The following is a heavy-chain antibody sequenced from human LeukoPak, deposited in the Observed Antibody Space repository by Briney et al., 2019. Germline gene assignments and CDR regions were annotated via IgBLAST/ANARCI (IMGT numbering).Heavy chain of an antibody. CDR1: GFTFSSYW. CDR3: AREQWLETYYYYGMDV. D-gene: IGHD6-19*01. CDR2: IKQDGSEK. V-gene: IGHV3-7*01. Sequence: SGGSLRLSCAASGFTFSSYWMGWVRQAPGKGLEWVANIKQDGSEKYYVDSVKGRFTISRDNAKNSLYLQMNSLRAEDTAVYYCAREQWLETYYYYGMDVWGQGTTVTVSS. J-gene: IGHJ6*02.